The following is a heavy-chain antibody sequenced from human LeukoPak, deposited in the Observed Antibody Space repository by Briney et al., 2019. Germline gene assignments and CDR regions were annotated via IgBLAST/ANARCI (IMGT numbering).Heavy chain of an antibody. D-gene: IGHD2-2*01. CDR3: AKDLTGVSTSCYGDC. V-gene: IGHV3-23*01. J-gene: IGHJ4*02. CDR1: GFTFSSYA. Sequence: GGSLRLSCAASGFTFSSYAMSWVRQAPGKGLEWVSAISGSGGSTYYADSVKGRFTISRDNSKNTLYLQMNSLRAEDTAVYYCAKDLTGVSTSCYGDCWGQGTLVTVSS. CDR2: ISGSGGST.